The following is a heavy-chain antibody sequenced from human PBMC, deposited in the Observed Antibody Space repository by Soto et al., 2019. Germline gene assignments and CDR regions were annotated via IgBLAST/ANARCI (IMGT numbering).Heavy chain of an antibody. CDR1: GGSISSGGYY. J-gene: IGHJ4*02. Sequence: QVQLQESGPGLVKPSQTLSLTCTVSGGSISSGGYYWSWIRPHPGKGLEWIGYIYYSGSTYYNPSLKSRVTISVDTSKNQFSLKLSSVTAADTAVYYCARGGGLMHLFDYWGQGTLVTVSS. CDR3: ARGGGLMHLFDY. CDR2: IYYSGST. V-gene: IGHV4-31*03. D-gene: IGHD3-16*01.